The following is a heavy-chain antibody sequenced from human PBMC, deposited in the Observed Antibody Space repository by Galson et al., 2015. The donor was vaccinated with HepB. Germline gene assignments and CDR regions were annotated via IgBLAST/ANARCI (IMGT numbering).Heavy chain of an antibody. CDR2: ISYDGSNK. J-gene: IGHJ3*02. D-gene: IGHD2-21*01. CDR1: GFTFSSYA. CDR3: ARVLWGAFDI. V-gene: IGHV3-30*14. Sequence: LRLSCAASGFTFSSYAMHWVRQAPGKGLEWVAVISYDGSNKYYADSVKGRFTISRDNSKNTVYLQMNSLRAEDTAVYYCARVLWGAFDIWGQGTLVTVSS.